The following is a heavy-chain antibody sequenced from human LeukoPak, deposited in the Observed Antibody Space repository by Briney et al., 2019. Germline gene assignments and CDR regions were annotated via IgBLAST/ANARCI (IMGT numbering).Heavy chain of an antibody. CDR1: GGTFSRFT. CDR3: ARAESRGYSSGWYGH. CDR2: ITPIFGTA. Sequence: GASVKVSCKAYGGTFSRFTISWVRQAPGQGFEWMGGITPIFGTANFAQKFQGRVTITADESTSTAYMELSSLRSEDTAVYYCARAESRGYSSGWYGHWGQGTLVTVSS. D-gene: IGHD6-19*01. J-gene: IGHJ4*02. V-gene: IGHV1-69*13.